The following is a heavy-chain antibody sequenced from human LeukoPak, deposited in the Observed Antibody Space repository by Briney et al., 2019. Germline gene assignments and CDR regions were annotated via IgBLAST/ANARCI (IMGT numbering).Heavy chain of an antibody. V-gene: IGHV3-23*01. Sequence: GGSLRLSCAASGFTFSSYAMSWVRQAPGKGLEWVSAISGSGGSTYYADSVKGRFTIPRDNSKNTLYLQMNSLRAEDTAVYYCASRRYPDYYYYYMDVWGKGTTVTVSS. CDR3: ASRRYPDYYYYYMDV. D-gene: IGHD1-14*01. CDR2: ISGSGGST. CDR1: GFTFSSYA. J-gene: IGHJ6*03.